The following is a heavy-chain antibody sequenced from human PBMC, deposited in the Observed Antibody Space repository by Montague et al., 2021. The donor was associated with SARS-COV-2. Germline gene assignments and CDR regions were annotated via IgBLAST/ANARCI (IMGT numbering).Heavy chain of an antibody. J-gene: IGHJ4*02. CDR3: AKVDSVFP. Sequence: SRRLSWSASGFTFSSSALSWVRQAPGKGLEWVSNIYGATGRTFYADSVKGRFTMSRENSKNTLYLQMNSLRVDDTAVYYCAKVDSVFPWGQGTLVTVSS. D-gene: IGHD3/OR15-3a*01. V-gene: IGHV3-23*03. CDR1: GFTFSSSA. CDR2: IYGATGRT.